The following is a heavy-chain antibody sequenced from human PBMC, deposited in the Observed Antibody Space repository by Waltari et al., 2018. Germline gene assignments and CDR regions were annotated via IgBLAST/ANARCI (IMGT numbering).Heavy chain of an antibody. Sequence: QVQLQESGPGLVKPSQTLSLTCTVSGGSISSGDYYWSWIRQPPGKGLEWIGYIYYSGSTYYNPSLKSRVTISVDTSKNQFSLKLSSVTAADTAVYYCARESGGYSYGTSRGPFDYWGQGTLVTVSS. CDR1: GGSISSGDYY. V-gene: IGHV4-30-4*08. D-gene: IGHD5-18*01. CDR2: IYYSGST. CDR3: ARESGGYSYGTSRGPFDY. J-gene: IGHJ4*02.